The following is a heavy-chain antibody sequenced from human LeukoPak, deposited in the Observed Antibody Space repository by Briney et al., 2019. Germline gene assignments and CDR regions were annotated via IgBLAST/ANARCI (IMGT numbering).Heavy chain of an antibody. J-gene: IGHJ4*02. CDR1: GGSFSGYY. Sequence: RTSETLSLTCAVYGGSFSGYYWSWIRQPPGKGLEWIGEINHSESTNYNPSLKSRVTISVDTSKNQFSLKLSSVTAADTAVYYCARRDSSGWPYYFDYWGQGTLVTVSS. CDR2: INHSEST. CDR3: ARRDSSGWPYYFDY. D-gene: IGHD6-19*01. V-gene: IGHV4-34*01.